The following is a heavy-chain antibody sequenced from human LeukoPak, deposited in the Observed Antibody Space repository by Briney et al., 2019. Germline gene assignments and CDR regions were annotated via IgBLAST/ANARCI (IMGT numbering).Heavy chain of an antibody. J-gene: IGHJ6*01. CDR1: GFTFNNYG. V-gene: IGHV3-15*01. D-gene: IGHD3-10*01. Sequence: PGRSLRLSCAASGFTFNNYGMHWVRQAPGKGLEWVGRIKRKTDGGTSDYAAPVKGRFTISRDDSKNTLFLQMNSLKIDDTAVYHCTPNRPGGWFGELAVWGQGTTVTVSS. CDR3: TPNRPGGWFGELAV. CDR2: IKRKTDGGTS.